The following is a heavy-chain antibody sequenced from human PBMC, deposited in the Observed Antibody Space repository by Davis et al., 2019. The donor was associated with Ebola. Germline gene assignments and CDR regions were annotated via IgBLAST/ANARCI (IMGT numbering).Heavy chain of an antibody. J-gene: IGHJ4*02. Sequence: SETLSLTCTVSGGSISSYYWSWXXQPPXXFXXXXCFIYYSGSTNYNPSLKSRVTISVDTSKNQFSLKLSSVTAPDTAVYYCAKYDFWSGHNAYWGQGTLVTVSS. CDR1: GGSISSYY. CDR2: IYYSGST. V-gene: IGHV4-59*08. CDR3: AKYDFWSGHNAY. D-gene: IGHD3-3*01.